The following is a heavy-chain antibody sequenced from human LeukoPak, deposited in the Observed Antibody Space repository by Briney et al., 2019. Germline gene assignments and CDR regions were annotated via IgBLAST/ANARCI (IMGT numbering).Heavy chain of an antibody. D-gene: IGHD5-12*01. J-gene: IGHJ4*02. CDR2: IYYSGST. CDR1: GGSISSGDYY. Sequence: SETLSLTCTVSGGSISSGDYYWSWIRQPPGKGLEWIGYIYYSGSTYYNPSLKSRVTISVDTSKNQFSLKLSSVTAADTAVYYCARGYSGCDSVDYWGQGTLVTVSS. V-gene: IGHV4-30-4*01. CDR3: ARGYSGCDSVDY.